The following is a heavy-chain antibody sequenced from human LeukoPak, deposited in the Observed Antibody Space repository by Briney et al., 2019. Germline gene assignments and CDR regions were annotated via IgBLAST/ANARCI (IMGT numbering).Heavy chain of an antibody. J-gene: IGHJ5*02. CDR1: GFTFSSYW. Sequence: GGSLRLSCAASGFTFSSYWMHWVRQAPGKGLVWVLRINSDGSSTSYADSVKGRFTISRDNAKNTLYLQMNSLRAEDTAVYYCARDASCSSTSCYTPWGQGTLVTVSS. V-gene: IGHV3-74*01. D-gene: IGHD2-2*02. CDR2: INSDGSST. CDR3: ARDASCSSTSCYTP.